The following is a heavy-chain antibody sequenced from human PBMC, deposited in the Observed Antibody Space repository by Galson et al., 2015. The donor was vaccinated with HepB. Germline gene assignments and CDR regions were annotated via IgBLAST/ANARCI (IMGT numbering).Heavy chain of an antibody. CDR2: ISSSSSTI. Sequence: SLRLSCAASGFTVSTTYMTWVRQAPGKGLEWVSYISSSSSTIYYADSVKGRFTISRDNAKNSLYLQMNSLRAEDTAVYYCARANIVVVPAAHIIYYYYYGMDVWGQGTTVTVSS. J-gene: IGHJ6*02. V-gene: IGHV3-48*04. D-gene: IGHD2-2*01. CDR3: ARANIVVVPAAHIIYYYYYGMDV. CDR1: GFTVSTTY.